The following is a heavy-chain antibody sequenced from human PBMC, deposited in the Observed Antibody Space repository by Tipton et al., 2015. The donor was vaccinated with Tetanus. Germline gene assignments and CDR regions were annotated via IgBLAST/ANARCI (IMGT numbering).Heavy chain of an antibody. CDR1: GFSFSDSY. J-gene: IGHJ4*02. D-gene: IGHD3-10*01. V-gene: IGHV3-11*01. CDR2: ISGSGNTV. Sequence: SLRLSCAASGFSFSDSYMSWIRQAPGKGPEWVSYISGSGNTVYVAESVKGRLTPSRDNDKRSLYLQMNSLRVEDTAVYYCGTLVRVVLLTRVIENWGQGTLVTVSS. CDR3: GTLVRVVLLTRVIEN.